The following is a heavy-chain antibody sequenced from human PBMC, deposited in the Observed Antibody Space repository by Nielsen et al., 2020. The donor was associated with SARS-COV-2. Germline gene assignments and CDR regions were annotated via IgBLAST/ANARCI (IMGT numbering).Heavy chain of an antibody. J-gene: IGHJ4*02. D-gene: IGHD3-9*01. Sequence: SETLSLTCTVSGGSISSYYWSWIRQPPGKGLEWIGYIYYSGSTNYNPSLKSRVTISVDTSKNQFSLKLSSVTAADTAVYYCARVTDDILTGYLDYWGQGTLVTVSS. V-gene: IGHV4-59*12. CDR2: IYYSGST. CDR1: GGSISSYY. CDR3: ARVTDDILTGYLDY.